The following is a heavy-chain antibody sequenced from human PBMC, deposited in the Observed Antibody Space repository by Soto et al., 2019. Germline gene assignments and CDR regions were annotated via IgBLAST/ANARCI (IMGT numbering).Heavy chain of an antibody. CDR2: IYPGDSDT. CDR3: AIRRRAHMRVSTKNFGYYYMDV. V-gene: IGHV5-51*01. Sequence: GEALKISCKGSGYSFTSYWIGWVRQMPGKSLEWMGIIYPGDSDTRYSPSFQGQVTISADKSISTAYLQWSSLKASDTAMYYCAIRRRAHMRVSTKNFGYYYMDVWGKGTTVTVSS. D-gene: IGHD2-2*01. CDR1: GYSFTSYW. J-gene: IGHJ6*03.